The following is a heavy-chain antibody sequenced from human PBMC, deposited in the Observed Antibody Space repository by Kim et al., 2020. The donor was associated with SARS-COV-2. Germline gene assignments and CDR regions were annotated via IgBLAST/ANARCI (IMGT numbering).Heavy chain of an antibody. CDR2: IIPIFGTA. CDR1: GGTFSSYA. CDR3: ARGPPGRYYFFRFDY. Sequence: SVKVSCKASGGTFSSYAISWVRQAPGQGLEWMGGIIPIFGTANYAQKFQGRVTITADESTSTAYMELSSLRSEDTAVYYCARGPPGRYYFFRFDYWGQGTLVTVSS. J-gene: IGHJ4*02. D-gene: IGHD1-26*01. V-gene: IGHV1-69*13.